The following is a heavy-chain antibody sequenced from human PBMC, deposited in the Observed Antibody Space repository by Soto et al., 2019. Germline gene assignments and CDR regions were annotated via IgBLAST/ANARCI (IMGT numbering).Heavy chain of an antibody. Sequence: SETLSLTCAVSGGSISSGGYSGCWLRQPPGKGLEWIGYIYYSGSTYYNPSLKSRVTMSVDTSKNQFSLKLSSVTAVDTAVYYCARNGGGFLAYMDVWGQGTTVTVSS. CDR1: GGSISSGGYS. D-gene: IGHD3-16*01. CDR3: ARNGGGFLAYMDV. CDR2: IYYSGST. V-gene: IGHV4-30-2*01. J-gene: IGHJ6*02.